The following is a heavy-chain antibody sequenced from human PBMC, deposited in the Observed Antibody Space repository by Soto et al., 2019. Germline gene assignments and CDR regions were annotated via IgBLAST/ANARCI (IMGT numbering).Heavy chain of an antibody. CDR3: VRPYYSSSWFPFDR. D-gene: IGHD6-13*01. Sequence: GGSLRLSCTAPGLDFGDYYMSWIRQAPGKGLEWVSYIDSDDGTTYYTDSVKGRFTISRDNAKNSLYLQMNSLRVEDTALYYCVRPYYSSSWFPFDRWGQGTLVTVSS. CDR2: IDSDDGTT. CDR1: GLDFGDYY. V-gene: IGHV3-11*01. J-gene: IGHJ4*02.